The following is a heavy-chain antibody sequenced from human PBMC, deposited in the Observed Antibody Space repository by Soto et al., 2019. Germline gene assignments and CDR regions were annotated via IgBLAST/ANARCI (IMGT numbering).Heavy chain of an antibody. CDR1: GASFTGHY. D-gene: IGHD6-13*01. J-gene: IGHJ4*02. CDR2: MNHLGSS. Sequence: QVQLQQWGAGLLKPSATLSLTCTVHGASFTGHYWSWVRQSPGKGLEWIGEMNHLGSSNYNPSLKSRVTLSVDTSKKQFSLNLRSVNAVDTDVYFCGGAEAGPNKYWGQGTLVTVSS. CDR3: GGAEAGPNKY. V-gene: IGHV4-34*01.